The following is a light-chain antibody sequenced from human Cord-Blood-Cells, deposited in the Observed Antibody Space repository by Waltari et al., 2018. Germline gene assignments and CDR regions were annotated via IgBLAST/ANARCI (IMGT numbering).Light chain of an antibody. J-gene: IGLJ1*01. CDR1: SSDVGGYNY. CDR2: DVS. CDR3: SSYTSSSTLYV. V-gene: IGLV2-14*01. Sequence: QSALPQPASVSGSPGQSITLSCTETSSDVGGYNYVSWYQQHPGKAPKLMIYDVSNRPSGVSNRFSGSKSGNTASLTISGLQAEDEADYYCSSYTSSSTLYVFGTGTKVTVL.